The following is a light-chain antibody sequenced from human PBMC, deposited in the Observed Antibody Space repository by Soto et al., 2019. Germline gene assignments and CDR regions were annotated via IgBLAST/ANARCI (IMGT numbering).Light chain of an antibody. CDR1: QSVSSF. J-gene: IGKJ4*01. V-gene: IGKV3-11*01. Sequence: EIVLTQSPATLSLSPGERATLSCTASQSVSSFLAWYQQKPGQAPRLLIYDASNRATGIPARFSGSGSGTDFTLTISSLAPEDFAVYYCQQRSNWLTFGGGTKVEIK. CDR2: DAS. CDR3: QQRSNWLT.